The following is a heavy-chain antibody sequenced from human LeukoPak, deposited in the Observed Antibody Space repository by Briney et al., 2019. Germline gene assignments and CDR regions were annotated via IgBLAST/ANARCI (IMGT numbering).Heavy chain of an antibody. D-gene: IGHD6-19*01. J-gene: IGHJ6*02. Sequence: PSETLSLTCTVSRGSIISYYWSWIRQSPGKGLEWIGYVFHTGSTNYNPSLRSRVTMSVDTSRSQFFLEVRSVTAADTGVYFCARGNIAVTGPGVFYYYGMDVWGQGTTVTVSS. CDR2: VFHTGST. CDR3: ARGNIAVTGPGVFYYYGMDV. CDR1: RGSIISYY. V-gene: IGHV4-59*01.